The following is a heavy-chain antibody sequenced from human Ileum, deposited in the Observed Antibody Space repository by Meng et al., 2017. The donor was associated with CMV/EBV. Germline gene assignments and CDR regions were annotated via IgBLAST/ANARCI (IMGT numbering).Heavy chain of an antibody. Sequence: GGSLRLSCAASGFTFEDYGMHWVRQVPGKGLEWVSGINWSSGNIGYADSVKGRFTISRDNAKNSLYLQMDSLRPEDTALYYCAKALPGKTIIDYWGQGTRVTVSS. D-gene: IGHD1/OR15-1a*01. CDR3: AKALPGKTIIDY. CDR1: GFTFEDYG. CDR2: INWSSGNI. J-gene: IGHJ4*02. V-gene: IGHV3-9*01.